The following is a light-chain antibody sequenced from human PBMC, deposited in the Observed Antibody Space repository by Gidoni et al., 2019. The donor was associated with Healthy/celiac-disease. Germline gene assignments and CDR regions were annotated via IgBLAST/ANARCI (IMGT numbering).Light chain of an antibody. J-gene: IGKJ3*01. CDR2: AAS. Sequence: DIQMTQSPSSLSASVGDRVTITCRASQCISNYLAWYQQKPGKVPKLLIYAASTLQSGVPSRFSGSGSGTDFTLTISSLQPEDVATYYCQQYNSSPFTFGPGTKVDIK. V-gene: IGKV1-27*01. CDR1: QCISNY. CDR3: QQYNSSPFT.